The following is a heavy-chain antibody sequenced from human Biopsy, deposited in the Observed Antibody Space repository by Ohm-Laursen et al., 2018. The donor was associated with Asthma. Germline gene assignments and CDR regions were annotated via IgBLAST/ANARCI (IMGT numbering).Heavy chain of an antibody. CDR1: GFTFGDYW. V-gene: IGHV3-7*01. J-gene: IGHJ1*01. CDR3: ARTFHFWSPYHAEHYQL. D-gene: IGHD3-3*01. Sequence: SLRLSCAATGFTFGDYWMSWVRQVPGKGLEWVANIKHDGSEKNHADSLKGRFTISRDNAKNLLFLQMNSLRAEDTAVYYCARTFHFWSPYHAEHYQLWGQGTLVTVSS. CDR2: IKHDGSEK.